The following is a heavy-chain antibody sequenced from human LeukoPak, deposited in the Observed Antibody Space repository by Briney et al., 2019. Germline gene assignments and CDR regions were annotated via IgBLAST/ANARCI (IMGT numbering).Heavy chain of an antibody. CDR2: TSAYNGNT. V-gene: IGHV1-18*01. Sequence: ASVKVSCKASGYSFTSYGISWVRQAPGQGLEWMGWTSAYNGNTNYAQKLQGRVTMTTDTSTSTAYMELRSLRSDDTAVYYCARVTESYGSGRRHNYYYYYMDVWGKGTTVTISS. CDR3: ARVTESYGSGRRHNYYYYYMDV. CDR1: GYSFTSYG. J-gene: IGHJ6*03. D-gene: IGHD3-10*01.